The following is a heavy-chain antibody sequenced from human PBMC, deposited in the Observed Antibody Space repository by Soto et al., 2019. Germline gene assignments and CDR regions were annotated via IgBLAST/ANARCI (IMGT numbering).Heavy chain of an antibody. CDR3: ARGGSLYWYFDL. CDR1: GYTFTNYS. V-gene: IGHV1-3*01. CDR2: INAGNGNT. D-gene: IGHD1-26*01. Sequence: EASVKVSCKASGYTFTNYSMHWVRQAPGQRLGWMGWINAGNGNTKYSQKFQGRVTITRDTSASTAYMELSSLRSEDTAVYYCARGGSLYWYFDLWGRGTLVTVSS. J-gene: IGHJ2*01.